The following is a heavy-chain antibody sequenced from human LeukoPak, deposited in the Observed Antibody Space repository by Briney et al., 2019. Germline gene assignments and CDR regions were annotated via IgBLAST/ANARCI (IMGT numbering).Heavy chain of an antibody. CDR3: ARDHYDSSGFYYYGMDV. Sequence: SSETLSLTCTVSGGSISSYCWSWIRQPPGKGLEWIGYIYYSGSTNYNPSLKSRVTISVDTSKNQFSLKLSSVTAADTAVYYCARDHYDSSGFYYYGMDVWGQGTTVTVSS. V-gene: IGHV4-59*01. CDR1: GGSISSYC. J-gene: IGHJ6*02. CDR2: IYYSGST. D-gene: IGHD3-22*01.